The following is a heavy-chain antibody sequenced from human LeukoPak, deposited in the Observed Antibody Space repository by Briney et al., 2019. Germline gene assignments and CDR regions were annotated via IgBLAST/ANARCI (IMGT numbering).Heavy chain of an antibody. CDR2: IYYSGST. CDR1: GVSISSSSYY. D-gene: IGHD5-24*01. Sequence: SETLSLTCTVSGVSISSSSYYWSWIRQHPGKGLEWIGYIYYSGSTYYNPSLKSRVTISVDTSKNQFSLKLSSVTAADTAVYYCARGDAGRESLDYWGQGTLVTVSS. CDR3: ARGDAGRESLDY. V-gene: IGHV4-31*03. J-gene: IGHJ4*02.